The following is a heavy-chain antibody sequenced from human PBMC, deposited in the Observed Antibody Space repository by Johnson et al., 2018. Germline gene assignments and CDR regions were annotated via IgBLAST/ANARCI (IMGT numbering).Heavy chain of an antibody. D-gene: IGHD3-10*01. V-gene: IGHV4-59*01. CDR3: ARLCATSVRSCSYYGLDV. CDR1: GGSISGYF. CDR2: ISYTGST. Sequence: QVQLQESGPGLVKSSETLSLTCTVSGGSISGYFWTWIRQPPGKGLEGVGYISYTGSTNYNPSLKSRVTMSVDTSKTQFSLEVNSMTAADTAVYYCARLCATSVRSCSYYGLDVWGQGTTVTVSS. J-gene: IGHJ6*02.